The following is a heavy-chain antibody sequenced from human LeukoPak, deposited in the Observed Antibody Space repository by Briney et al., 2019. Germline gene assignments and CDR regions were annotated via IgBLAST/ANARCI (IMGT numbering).Heavy chain of an antibody. J-gene: IGHJ6*03. Sequence: SETLSLTCTVSGGSISSYYWSWIRQPPEKGLEWIGYIYYSGSTNYNPSLKSRVTISVDTSKNQFSLKLSSVTAADTAVYYCARVVWNYYMDVWGKGTTVTVSS. CDR3: ARVVWNYYMDV. D-gene: IGHD3-16*01. CDR2: IYYSGST. CDR1: GGSISSYY. V-gene: IGHV4-59*01.